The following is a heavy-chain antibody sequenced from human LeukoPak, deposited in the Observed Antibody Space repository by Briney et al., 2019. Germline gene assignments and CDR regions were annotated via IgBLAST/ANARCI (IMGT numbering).Heavy chain of an antibody. CDR1: GYTFISYA. Sequence: ASVKVSCKASGYTFISYAMNWVRQAPGQGLEWMGWINTNTGNPTYTQGFSGRVVFSLYTSVSTAYLQISSLKPEDTALYSCARATGADRLSMVRGVIIAPYYFDYWGQGSLGTVSS. CDR2: INTNTGNP. V-gene: IGHV7-4-1*02. D-gene: IGHD3-10*01. J-gene: IGHJ4*02. CDR3: ARATGADRLSMVRGVIIAPYYFDY.